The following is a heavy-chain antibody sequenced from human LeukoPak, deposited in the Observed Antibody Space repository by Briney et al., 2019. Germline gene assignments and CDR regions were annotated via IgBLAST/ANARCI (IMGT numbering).Heavy chain of an antibody. J-gene: IGHJ5*02. CDR2: INHSGGT. V-gene: IGHV4-34*01. CDR1: GGSFSGYY. D-gene: IGHD2-8*02. Sequence: SETLSLTCAVYGGSFSGYYWSWIRQPPGKGLEWIGEINHSGGTNYNPSLKSRVTISVDTSKNQFSLKLSSVTAADTAVYYCARGTGNSRFDPWGQGTLVTVSS. CDR3: ARGTGNSRFDP.